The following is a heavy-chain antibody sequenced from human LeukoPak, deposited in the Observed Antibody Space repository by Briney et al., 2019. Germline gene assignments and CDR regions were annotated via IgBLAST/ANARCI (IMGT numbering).Heavy chain of an antibody. Sequence: ASVKVSCKAPGYTFTGYYMHWVRQDPGQGLEWMGWINPNSGGTNYAQKFQGRVTMTRETSISTAYMELSRLRSDDTAVYYCARDLYVLVRGVIAPFDYWGQGTLVTVSS. J-gene: IGHJ4*02. CDR3: ARDLYVLVRGVIAPFDY. V-gene: IGHV1-2*02. CDR2: INPNSGGT. D-gene: IGHD3-10*01. CDR1: GYTFTGYY.